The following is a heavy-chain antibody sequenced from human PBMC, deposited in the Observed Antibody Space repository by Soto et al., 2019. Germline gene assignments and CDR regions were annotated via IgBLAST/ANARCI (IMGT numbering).Heavy chain of an antibody. CDR1: GFTFNNYV. J-gene: IGHJ3*02. V-gene: IGHV3-23*01. CDR2: IGGGGSNT. Sequence: EVQLLESGGGLVQPGGSLRLSCAASGFTFNNYVMNWVRQAPGKGLEWVSAIGGGGSNTYYADSVKGRFTISRDNSKNRLYLQVNSLTAEDTAVYYCANGNVGCYGSDAFDMWGQGTMVTVSS. D-gene: IGHD1-26*01. CDR3: ANGNVGCYGSDAFDM.